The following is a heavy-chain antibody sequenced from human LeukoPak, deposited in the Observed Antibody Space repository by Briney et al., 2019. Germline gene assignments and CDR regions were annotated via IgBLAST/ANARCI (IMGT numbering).Heavy chain of an antibody. J-gene: IGHJ4*02. Sequence: ASVKVSCKASGYTFTGYYMHWVRQAPGQGFEWMGWINPNSGGTNYAQKFRGRVTMTRDTSISTAYMELSRLRSDDTAVYYCARQGIAVADFDYWGQGTLVTVSS. CDR1: GYTFTGYY. D-gene: IGHD6-19*01. V-gene: IGHV1-2*02. CDR3: ARQGIAVADFDY. CDR2: INPNSGGT.